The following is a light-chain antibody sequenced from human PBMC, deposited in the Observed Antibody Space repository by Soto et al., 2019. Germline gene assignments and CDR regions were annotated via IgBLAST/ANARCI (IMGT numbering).Light chain of an antibody. CDR1: QSVLYSSTTQNY. CDR3: QQYYSTPLT. J-gene: IGKJ4*01. V-gene: IGKV4-1*01. CDR2: WAS. Sequence: DIVMTQSPDSLAVSLGERATINCKSSQSVLYSSTTQNYLAWYQQKPGQPPKLLIYWASTRESGVPDRFSGRGSGTDFTLTISSLQAEDVAVYYCQQYYSTPLTFGGGTKVEIK.